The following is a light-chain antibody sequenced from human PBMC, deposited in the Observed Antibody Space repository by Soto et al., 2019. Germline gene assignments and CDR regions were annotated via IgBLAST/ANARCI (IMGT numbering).Light chain of an antibody. CDR3: QQFGSSPPYT. V-gene: IGKV3-20*01. Sequence: EIVLTQSPGTLSLSPGERANLSCRASQSVDSSYLAWYQQKPGQAPRLLIYSASSRATGLPDRFSGSGSGTDFTLTISRLEPEDAAVYYCQQFGSSPPYTFGQGTKLEIK. CDR1: QSVDSSY. CDR2: SAS. J-gene: IGKJ2*01.